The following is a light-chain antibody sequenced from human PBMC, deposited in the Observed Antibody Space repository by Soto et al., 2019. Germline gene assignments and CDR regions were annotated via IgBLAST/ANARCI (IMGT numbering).Light chain of an antibody. Sequence: QSVLTEPDSVSGSPGQSITISCTGTSSDVASYYFVSWYQQHPGKAPKLMIYEFNKRPSGISGRFSGSTSGNTASLTISGLQAEDEADYYCCSSADSSTPHVFGTGTKVTVL. V-gene: IGLV2-23*02. CDR2: EFN. CDR3: CSSADSSTPHV. CDR1: SSDVASYYF. J-gene: IGLJ1*01.